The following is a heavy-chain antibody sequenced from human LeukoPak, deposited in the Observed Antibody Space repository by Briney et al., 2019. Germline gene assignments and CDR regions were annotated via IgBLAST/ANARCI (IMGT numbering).Heavy chain of an antibody. CDR3: IRIRTGEHPYGMDV. J-gene: IGHJ6*02. V-gene: IGHV3-13*01. Sequence: GGSLRLSCTASGFTFRRYDMHWVRQATGKGLEWVSAIDTVGNTYYADSVKGRFTISRENAWNSPFLQMNSLRDGDTAVYYCIRIRTGEHPYGMDVWGQGTTVTVSS. CDR1: GFTFRRYD. D-gene: IGHD7-27*01. CDR2: IDTVGNT.